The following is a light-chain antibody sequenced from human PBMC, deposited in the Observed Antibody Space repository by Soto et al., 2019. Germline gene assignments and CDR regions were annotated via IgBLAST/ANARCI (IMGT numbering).Light chain of an antibody. CDR2: WAS. CDR3: QQYYITPIT. V-gene: IGKV4-1*01. CDR1: QSVLYSSNNKNC. Sequence: DIVMTQSPDSLAVSLGERPTINCKSSQSVLYSSNNKNCLAWFQKKPGQPPKLLIFWASTREFGVPDRFSGSGSGTDFTLTISSLQPEDVAMYYCQQYYITPITFGQGTRLEIK. J-gene: IGKJ5*01.